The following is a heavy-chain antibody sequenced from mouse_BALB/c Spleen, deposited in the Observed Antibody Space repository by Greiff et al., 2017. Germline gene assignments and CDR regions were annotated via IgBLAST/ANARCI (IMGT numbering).Heavy chain of an antibody. V-gene: IGHV5-12-1*01. Sequence: EVHLVESGGGLVKPGGSLKLSCAASGFAFSSYDMSWARQTPEKRLEWVAYISSGGGSTYYPDTVKGRFTISRDNAKNTLYLQMSSLKSEDTAMYYCARPYGSSPYFDYWGQGTTLTVSS. D-gene: IGHD1-1*01. CDR3: ARPYGSSPYFDY. J-gene: IGHJ2*01. CDR2: ISSGGGST. CDR1: GFAFSSYD.